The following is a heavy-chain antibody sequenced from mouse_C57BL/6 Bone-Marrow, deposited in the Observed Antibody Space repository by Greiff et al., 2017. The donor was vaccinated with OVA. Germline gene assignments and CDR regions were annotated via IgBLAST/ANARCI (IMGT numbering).Heavy chain of an antibody. CDR2: INPGSGGN. J-gene: IGHJ2*01. CDR1: GYAFTNYL. D-gene: IGHD1-1*01. V-gene: IGHV1-54*01. Sequence: QVQLQQSGAELVRPGTSVKVSCKASGYAFTNYLIEWVKQRPGQGIEWIGVINPGSGGNKYNEKFKGKATLTADKSSSTAYMQLSSLTSEDSAVYFCARLGGGSSLYYFDCWGQGTTLTVSS. CDR3: ARLGGGSSLYYFDC.